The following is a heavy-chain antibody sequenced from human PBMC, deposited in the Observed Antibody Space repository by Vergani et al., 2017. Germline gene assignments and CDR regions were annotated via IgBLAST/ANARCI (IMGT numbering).Heavy chain of an antibody. CDR3: ARVLGDDILSGMDV. V-gene: IGHV3-33*01. D-gene: IGHD3-9*01. J-gene: IGHJ6*02. CDR1: GFTFSSYG. CDR2: IWYDGSNK. Sequence: QVQLVESGGGVVQPGRSLRLSCAASGFTFSSYGMHWVRQAPGKGLEWVAVIWYDGSNKYYADSVKGRFTISRDNSKNTLYLQMNSLRAEDTAVYYCARVLGDDILSGMDVWGQGTTVTVSS.